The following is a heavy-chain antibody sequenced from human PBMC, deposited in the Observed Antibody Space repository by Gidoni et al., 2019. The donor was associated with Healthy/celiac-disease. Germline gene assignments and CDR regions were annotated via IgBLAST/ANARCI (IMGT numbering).Heavy chain of an antibody. CDR3: ARAGGGYSYGWIWFDP. J-gene: IGHJ5*02. D-gene: IGHD5-18*01. V-gene: IGHV4-30-2*01. CDR1: GGSICSGGYS. CDR2: IYHSGST. Sequence: QLQLQESGSGLVKPSQTLSLTCAVSGGSICSGGYSWSWIRQPPGKGLEWIGYIYHSGSTYYNPSLKSRVTISVDRSKNQFSLKLSSVTAADTAVYYCARAGGGYSYGWIWFDPWGQGTLVTVSS.